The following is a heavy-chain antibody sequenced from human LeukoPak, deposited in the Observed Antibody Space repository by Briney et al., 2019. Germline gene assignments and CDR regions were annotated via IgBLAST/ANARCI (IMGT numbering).Heavy chain of an antibody. CDR1: GGTFSSYA. V-gene: IGHV1-69*06. CDR3: AGGSGSSWLRDAFDI. CDR2: IIPIFGTA. D-gene: IGHD6-13*01. J-gene: IGHJ3*02. Sequence: SVTVSCKASGGTFSSYAISWVRQAPGQGLEWMGGIIPIFGTAKYEKKFQGRVTITGDKTTSRACMEVGSLRAKDTAAYYCAGGSGSSWLRDAFDIWGQGTMVTVSS.